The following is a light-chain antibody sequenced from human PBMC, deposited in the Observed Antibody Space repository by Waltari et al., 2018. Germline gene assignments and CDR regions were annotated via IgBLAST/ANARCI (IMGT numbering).Light chain of an antibody. Sequence: QTVVTQEPSFSVSPGGTVTLTCGLSSGSFSTRYYPSWYQQTPGQAPRTLIYSTNTRSPGVPDRFSGSILGNKAALTSTGAQADDESDYYCVLYMGSGIWVFGGGTKLTVL. V-gene: IGLV8-61*01. CDR1: SGSFSTRYY. CDR2: STN. CDR3: VLYMGSGIWV. J-gene: IGLJ3*02.